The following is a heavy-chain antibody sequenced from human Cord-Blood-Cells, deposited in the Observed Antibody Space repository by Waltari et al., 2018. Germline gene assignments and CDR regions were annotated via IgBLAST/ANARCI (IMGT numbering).Heavy chain of an antibody. CDR3: ARDNVGAFDI. D-gene: IGHD2-15*01. CDR1: GFTFSSYD. CDR2: IGTAGDT. Sequence: EVQLVESGGGLVQPGGSLRLSCAASGFTFSSYDMHWVRQVTGKGLEWFSAIGTAGDTYYPGSVKGRFTISRENAKNSLYLQMNSLRAGNTAVYYCARDNVGAFDIWGQGTMVTVSS. J-gene: IGHJ3*02. V-gene: IGHV3-13*01.